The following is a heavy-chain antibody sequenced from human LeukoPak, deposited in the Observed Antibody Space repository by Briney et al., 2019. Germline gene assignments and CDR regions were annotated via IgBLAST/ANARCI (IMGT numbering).Heavy chain of an antibody. J-gene: IGHJ4*02. Sequence: QPGIPLRLSCAPSVFPLSIYAMHWVRQSPGKGREWVRVISYDGSNKYYADSVKGRFTISRDNSKNTLYLQMNSLRAEATAVYYCAVILYYDFWSGPPDYWGQGTLVTVSS. CDR2: ISYDGSNK. CDR3: AVILYYDFWSGPPDY. D-gene: IGHD3-3*01. V-gene: IGHV3-30-3*01. CDR1: VFPLSIYA.